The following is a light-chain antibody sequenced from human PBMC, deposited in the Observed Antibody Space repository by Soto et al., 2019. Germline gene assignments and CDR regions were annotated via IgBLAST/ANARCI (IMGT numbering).Light chain of an antibody. CDR1: QSVFKS. V-gene: IGKV3-11*01. CDR3: QQRTKWPLT. CDR2: DAT. Sequence: EIVLTQSPATLSLSPGERATLSCRASQSVFKSIAWYQQKPGQAPRLLIYDATNRATGIPARFSGSGSGTDFTLTISSLEPEDFAFYSCQQRTKWPLTFGGGTMVEIK. J-gene: IGKJ4*01.